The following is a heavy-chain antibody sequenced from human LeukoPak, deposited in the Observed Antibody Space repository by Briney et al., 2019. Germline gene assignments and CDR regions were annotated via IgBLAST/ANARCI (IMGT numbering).Heavy chain of an antibody. CDR2: INQDGTEK. CDR1: GFTFTTYW. V-gene: IGHV3-7*01. Sequence: GGSLRLSCAASGFTFTTYWMSWVRQLPGRGLEWVANINQDGTEKYYVDSVKGRFTISRDNAKNSLDLQMNSLRVEDTGIYYCVKVAKYYYGSETYYFFEHWGQGTPVTASS. CDR3: VKVAKYYYGSETYYFFEH. D-gene: IGHD3-10*01. J-gene: IGHJ4*02.